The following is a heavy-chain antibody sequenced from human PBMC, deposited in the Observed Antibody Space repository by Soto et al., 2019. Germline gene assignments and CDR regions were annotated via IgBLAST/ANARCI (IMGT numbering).Heavy chain of an antibody. J-gene: IGHJ4*02. CDR3: ARAQTIFGVVTPPTFDY. Sequence: QVQMAEYGGGVVQPGRSLRLSCAVSGFTFSSYNMHWVRQAPGKGLEWVAVISYDGSDKYYVTSVKGRFTISRDNSKNTLYLQMNSLIAEDTAMYYCARAQTIFGVVTPPTFDYWGQRTLVSVSS. CDR2: ISYDGSDK. V-gene: IGHV3-30*03. CDR1: GFTFSSYN. D-gene: IGHD3-3*01.